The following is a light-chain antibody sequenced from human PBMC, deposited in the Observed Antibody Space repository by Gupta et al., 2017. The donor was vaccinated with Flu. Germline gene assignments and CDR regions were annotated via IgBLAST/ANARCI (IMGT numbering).Light chain of an antibody. CDR2: AAS. CDR1: QSIQRY. J-gene: IGKJ1*01. V-gene: IGKV1-39*01. Sequence: DFEMTQSPSSLSASVGDRVTITCRASQSIQRYLNWYQQKPGKAPKVLVYAASNLQSGVPSRFSGSGFGTDFTLTISNLQPEDFGTYYCQQTCSTPRTFGPGTKVEIK. CDR3: QQTCSTPRT.